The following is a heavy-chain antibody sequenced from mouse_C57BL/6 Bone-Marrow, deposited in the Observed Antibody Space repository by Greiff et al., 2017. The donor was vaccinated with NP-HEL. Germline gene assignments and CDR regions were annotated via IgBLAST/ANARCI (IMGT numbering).Heavy chain of an antibody. CDR2: ISSGSSTI. Sequence: EVQLVESGGGLVKPGGSLKLSCAASGFTFSDYGMHWVRQAPEKGLEWVAYISSGSSTIYYADTVKGRFTISRDNAKNTLFLQMTSLRSEDTAMYYCAREEVTGGFAYWGQGTLVTVSA. D-gene: IGHD2-2*01. CDR1: GFTFSDYG. CDR3: AREEVTGGFAY. V-gene: IGHV5-17*01. J-gene: IGHJ3*01.